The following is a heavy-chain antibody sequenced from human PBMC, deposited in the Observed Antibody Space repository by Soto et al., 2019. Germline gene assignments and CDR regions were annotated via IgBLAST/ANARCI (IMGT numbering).Heavy chain of an antibody. CDR3: ARDREYCSGDNCYETGSDY. V-gene: IGHV3-30*03. CDR1: GFTFSSYG. Sequence: GGSLRLSCAASGFTFSSYGMHWVRQAPGKGLEWVAVISYDGSNKYYADSVKGRFTISRDNSKNTLYLQMNSLRAEDTAVYYCARDREYCSGDNCYETGSDYWGQGTLVTVSS. J-gene: IGHJ4*02. CDR2: ISYDGSNK. D-gene: IGHD2-15*01.